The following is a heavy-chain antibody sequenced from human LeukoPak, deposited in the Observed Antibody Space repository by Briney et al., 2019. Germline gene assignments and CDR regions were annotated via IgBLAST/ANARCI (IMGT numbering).Heavy chain of an antibody. Sequence: PSETLSLTCAVSGGSMSSYYWSWIRQPPGKGLEGIGYIYYSGSTNYNPSLKSRVTISVDTSKNQFSLKLSSVTAADTAVYYCARGRYYDSSGYFHMYYFDYWGQGSLVTVSS. V-gene: IGHV4-59*01. J-gene: IGHJ4*02. D-gene: IGHD3-22*01. CDR1: GGSMSSYY. CDR3: ARGRYYDSSGYFHMYYFDY. CDR2: IYYSGST.